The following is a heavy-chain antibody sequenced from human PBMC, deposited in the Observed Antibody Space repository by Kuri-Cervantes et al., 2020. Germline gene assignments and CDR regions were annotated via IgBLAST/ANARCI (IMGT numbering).Heavy chain of an antibody. V-gene: IGHV3-49*03. CDR2: IRSKDFGGTP. J-gene: IGHJ4*02. CDR3: ARASPYFDY. Sequence: GESLKISCTASGSRFGDYSMSWFRQAPGKGLEWVSFIRSKDFGGTPEYAAPVKGRFTMSRDDSRNIAYLQMNSLRAEDTAVYYCARASPYFDYWGQGTLVTVSS. CDR1: GSRFGDYS.